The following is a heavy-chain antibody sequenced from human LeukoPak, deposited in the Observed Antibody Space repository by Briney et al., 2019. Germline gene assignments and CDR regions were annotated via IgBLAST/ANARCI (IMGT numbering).Heavy chain of an antibody. D-gene: IGHD3-9*01. V-gene: IGHV4-34*01. CDR1: GGSFSGYY. J-gene: IGHJ4*02. CDR3: AREEYDILTGYYLRDY. CDR2: INHSGST. Sequence: PSETLSLTCAVYGGSFSGYYWSWIRQPPGKGLEWIGEINHSGSTNYNPSLKSRVTISVDTSKNQFSLKLSSVTAADTAVYYCAREEYDILTGYYLRDYWGQGTLVTVSS.